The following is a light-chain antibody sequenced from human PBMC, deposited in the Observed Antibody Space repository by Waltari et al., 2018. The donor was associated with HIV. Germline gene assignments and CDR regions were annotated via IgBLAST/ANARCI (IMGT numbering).Light chain of an antibody. V-gene: IGLV3-21*04. CDR1: NIGSKG. CDR3: QVRDRTSCHL. J-gene: IGLJ3*02. CDR2: YDA. Sequence: SYVLTQPPSVSVAPGKTATLTCGGDNIGSKGVHWYQQKPGQAPVLLIYYDADRPSVIPERFSGSKSGNTATLTISRVEAGDEADYYCQVRDRTSCHLFGGGTKLTVL.